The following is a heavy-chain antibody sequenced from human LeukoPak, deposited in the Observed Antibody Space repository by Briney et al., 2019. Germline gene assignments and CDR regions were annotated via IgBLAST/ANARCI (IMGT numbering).Heavy chain of an antibody. D-gene: IGHD1-26*01. J-gene: IGHJ4*02. CDR2: INHSGST. CDR3: ARDDVGAFDY. CDR1: GGSFSGYY. Sequence: SETLSLTCAVYGGSFSGYYWSWIRQPPGKGLEWIGEINHSGSTNYNPSLKSRVTISVDTSKNQFSLKLSSVTAADTAVYYCARDDVGAFDYWGQGTLVTVSS. V-gene: IGHV4-34*01.